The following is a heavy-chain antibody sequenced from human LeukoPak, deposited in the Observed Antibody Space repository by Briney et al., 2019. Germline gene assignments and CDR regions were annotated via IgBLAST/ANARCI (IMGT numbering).Heavy chain of an antibody. J-gene: IGHJ4*02. CDR1: GGSISSYY. Sequence: NPSETLSLTCTVSGGSISSYYWSWIRQPPGKGLGWIGYIYYSGSTNYNPSLKSRVTISVDTSKNQFSLKLSSVTAADTAVYYCAREYCSGGSCYFGYWGQGTLVTVSS. V-gene: IGHV4-59*01. D-gene: IGHD2-15*01. CDR3: AREYCSGGSCYFGY. CDR2: IYYSGST.